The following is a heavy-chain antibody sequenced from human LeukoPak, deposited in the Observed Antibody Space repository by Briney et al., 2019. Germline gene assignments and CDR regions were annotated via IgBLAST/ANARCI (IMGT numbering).Heavy chain of an antibody. V-gene: IGHV4-39*01. CDR2: IYNSGST. D-gene: IGHD5-18*01. CDR1: GGSISSTSYF. CDR3: ASPGYSHGSYFDY. Sequence: SETLSLTCTVSGGSISSTSYFWAWIRQPPWKGLEWIGNIYNSGSTSYNPSLKSRVTISVDTSKNQFSLRLSSVTAADTAVYYCASPGYSHGSYFDYWGQGTLVTVSS. J-gene: IGHJ4*01.